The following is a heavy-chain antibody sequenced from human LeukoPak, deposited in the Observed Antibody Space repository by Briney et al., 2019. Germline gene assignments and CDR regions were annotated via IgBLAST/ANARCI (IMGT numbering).Heavy chain of an antibody. J-gene: IGHJ5*02. CDR3: AREPLWGNWFDL. CDR1: GGSFSSYY. V-gene: IGHV4-34*01. CDR2: INHSGST. Sequence: PSETLSLTCAVYGGSFSSYYWSWLRQPPGKGLEWLGEINHSGSTNYNPSLKSRVTISVDTSKNQFSLKLSSVTAADTAVYYCAREPLWGNWFDLWGQGTLVTVSS. D-gene: IGHD1-26*01.